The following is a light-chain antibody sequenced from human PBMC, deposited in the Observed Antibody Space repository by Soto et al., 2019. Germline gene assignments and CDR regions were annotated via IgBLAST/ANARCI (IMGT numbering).Light chain of an antibody. Sequence: DIQMTQSPSSLSASVGDRVTITCQASQSISTYLNWYQQKPGKAPKLLIYAASSLQSGVPSKFSGSGSGTDFTLTISSLQPEDFATFYCQRRYSTLLITFGQGTRLE. V-gene: IGKV1-39*01. CDR1: QSISTY. CDR2: AAS. CDR3: QRRYSTLLIT. J-gene: IGKJ5*01.